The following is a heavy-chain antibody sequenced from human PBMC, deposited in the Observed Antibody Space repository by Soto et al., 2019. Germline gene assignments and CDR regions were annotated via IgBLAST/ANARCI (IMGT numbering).Heavy chain of an antibody. J-gene: IGHJ4*02. V-gene: IGHV3-30*03. CDR2: MSYDGSDK. D-gene: IGHD3-10*02. CDR1: GFIFSNNG. Sequence: QVQLVESGGGVVQPGRSLRLSCVGSGFIFSNNGMHWVRQTPGKGLEWVDFMSYDGSDKFYADSVNGRFTISRDNSKNSLFLHMSNLIAEDTAMYYCTIVRVADSALDHWGQGTLVTVSS. CDR3: TIVRVADSALDH.